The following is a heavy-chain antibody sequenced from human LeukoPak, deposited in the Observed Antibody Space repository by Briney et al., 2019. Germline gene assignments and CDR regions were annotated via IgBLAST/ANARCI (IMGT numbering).Heavy chain of an antibody. CDR3: AKEAYDIAATIVRRQYYFDY. CDR2: ISYDGSNK. CDR1: GFTFSSYG. J-gene: IGHJ4*02. Sequence: GGSLRLSCAASGFTFSSYGMHWVRQAPGKGLEWVAVISYDGSNKYYADSVKGRFTISRDNSKNTLYLQMNSLRAEDTAVYYCAKEAYDIAATIVRRQYYFDYWGQGTLVTVSS. V-gene: IGHV3-30*18. D-gene: IGHD5-12*01.